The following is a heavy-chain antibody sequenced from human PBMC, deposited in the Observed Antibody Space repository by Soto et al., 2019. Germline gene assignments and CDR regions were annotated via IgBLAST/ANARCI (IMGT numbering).Heavy chain of an antibody. J-gene: IGHJ4*02. Sequence: EVQMLQSGGGMVQPGGSLRLSCVGSGLTFGHYWMSWVRQAPGKGLEWVANRQIDGSEKYYVDSVKGRFAISRDNAKNSVFLHLNSLRTEDTAVYYCARELELVDGFDHWGQGSLVIVSP. V-gene: IGHV3-7*03. D-gene: IGHD2-8*02. CDR2: RQIDGSEK. CDR1: GLTFGHYW. CDR3: ARELELVDGFDH.